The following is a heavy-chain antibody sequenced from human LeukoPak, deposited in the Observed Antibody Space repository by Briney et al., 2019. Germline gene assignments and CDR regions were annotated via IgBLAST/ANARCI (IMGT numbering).Heavy chain of an antibody. D-gene: IGHD3-3*01. CDR1: GGSISSGGYY. V-gene: IGHV4-39*01. CDR2: IYYSGST. CDR3: ARHGWAPYYDFWSGYDFSYYYYGMDV. J-gene: IGHJ6*02. Sequence: SETLSLTCTVSGGSISSGGYYWSWIRQHPGKGLEWIGYIYYSGSTYYNPSPKSRVTISVDTSKNQFSLKLSSVTAADTAVYYCARHGWAPYYDFWSGYDFSYYYYGMDVWGQGTTVTVSS.